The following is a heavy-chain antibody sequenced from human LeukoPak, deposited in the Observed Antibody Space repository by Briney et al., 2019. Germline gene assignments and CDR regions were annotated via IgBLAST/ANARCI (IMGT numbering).Heavy chain of an antibody. D-gene: IGHD4-17*01. V-gene: IGHV1-8*01. J-gene: IGHJ3*02. CDR3: VRGDLPTTVINVVCNI. Sequence: ASVKVSSNASGYTFTTYDIIWGRQSTGQGLEWRGGMNPNSGNTRYAQKFQGRVTMTRDNSIKTAYMELSSLRYDDTAIYYCVRGDLPTTVINVVCNIWGQGPMVSVSS. CDR1: GYTFTTYD. CDR2: MNPNSGNT.